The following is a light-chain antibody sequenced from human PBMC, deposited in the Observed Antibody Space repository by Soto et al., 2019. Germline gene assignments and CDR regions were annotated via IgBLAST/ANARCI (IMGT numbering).Light chain of an antibody. CDR2: AAS. Sequence: DIQMTQSPSSLSASVGDRVTITCRASQGIRNDVGWYQQKPGKAPKLLIYAASSLQSGVQSRFSDSGSGTEFTLTINSLQPEDFATYYCLQHNSYPWTFRQGTKVEIK. CDR3: LQHNSYPWT. J-gene: IGKJ1*01. CDR1: QGIRND. V-gene: IGKV1-17*01.